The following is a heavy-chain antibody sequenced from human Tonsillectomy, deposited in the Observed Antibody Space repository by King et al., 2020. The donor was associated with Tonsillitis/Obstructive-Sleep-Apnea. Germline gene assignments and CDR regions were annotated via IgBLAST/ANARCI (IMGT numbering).Heavy chain of an antibody. CDR1: GFTFSSYG. V-gene: IGHV3-30*18. J-gene: IGHJ4*02. CDR3: AKDNSGSYYEGSDY. Sequence: VQLVESGGGVVQPGRSLRLSCAASGFTFSSYGMHWVRQAPGKGLEWVAVISYDGSNKYYADSVKGRFTISRDNSKNTLYLQMNSLRAEDTAVYYCAKDNSGSYYEGSDYWAREPWSPSPQ. CDR2: ISYDGSNK. D-gene: IGHD1-26*01.